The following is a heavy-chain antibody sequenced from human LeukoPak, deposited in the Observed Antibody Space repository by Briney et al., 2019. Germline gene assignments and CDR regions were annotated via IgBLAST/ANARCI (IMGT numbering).Heavy chain of an antibody. Sequence: SQTLSLTCAVSGGSISSGGYSWSWIRQPPGKGLEWIGYIYHSGSTYYNPSLKSRVTISVDRSKNQFSLKLSSVTAADTAVYYCARGRGVRGDYFDYWGQGTLVTVSS. D-gene: IGHD3-10*01. J-gene: IGHJ4*02. CDR2: IYHSGST. V-gene: IGHV4-30-2*01. CDR1: GGSISSGGYS. CDR3: ARGRGVRGDYFDY.